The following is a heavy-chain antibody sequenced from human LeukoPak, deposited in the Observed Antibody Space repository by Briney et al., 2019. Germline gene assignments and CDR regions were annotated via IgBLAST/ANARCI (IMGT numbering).Heavy chain of an antibody. D-gene: IGHD3-10*01. Sequence: SETLSLTCTVSGGSISSGGYYWSWIRRHPGKGLEWIGYIYYSGSTYYNPSLKSRVTISVDTSKNQFSLKLSSVTAADTAVYYCARAVYGSGSYYYYGMDVWGQGTTVTVSS. CDR2: IYYSGST. CDR3: ARAVYGSGSYYYYGMDV. CDR1: GGSISSGGYY. J-gene: IGHJ6*02. V-gene: IGHV4-31*03.